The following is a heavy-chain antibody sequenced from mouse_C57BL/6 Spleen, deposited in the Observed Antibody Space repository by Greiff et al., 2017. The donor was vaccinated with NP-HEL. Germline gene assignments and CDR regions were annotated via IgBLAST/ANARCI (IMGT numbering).Heavy chain of an antibody. CDR1: GYTFTDYE. Sequence: VQLQQSGAELVRPGASVTLSCKASGYTFTDYEMHWVKQTPVHGLEWIGAIDPETGGTAYNQKFKGKAILTADKSSSTAYMELRSLTSEDSAVYYCTGRGLRRAGPRGYAMDYWGQGTSVTVSS. CDR2: IDPETGGT. CDR3: TGRGLRRAGPRGYAMDY. V-gene: IGHV1-15*01. J-gene: IGHJ4*01. D-gene: IGHD2-2*01.